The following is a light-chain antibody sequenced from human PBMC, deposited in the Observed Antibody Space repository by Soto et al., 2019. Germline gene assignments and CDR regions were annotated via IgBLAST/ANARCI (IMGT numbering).Light chain of an antibody. J-gene: IGKJ2*01. CDR2: DTS. CDR3: QQYVTSPPMYT. CDR1: QSVSSSY. Sequence: ENVLTQSPGTLSLSPGERATLSCRASQSVSSSYLAWYQQKPGQAPRLLIYDTSSRATGIPDRFSGSGSGTDFPLTISRLEPEDFAVYYCQQYVTSPPMYTFGQGTKLEIK. V-gene: IGKV3-20*01.